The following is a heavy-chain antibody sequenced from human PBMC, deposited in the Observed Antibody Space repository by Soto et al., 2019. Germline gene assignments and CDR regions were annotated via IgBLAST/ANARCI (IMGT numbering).Heavy chain of an antibody. CDR2: IYYSGST. CDR3: SSALPFHGYPDY. Sequence: SETLSLTCTVSGGSISSYYWSWIRQPPGKGLERIGYIYYSGSTNYNPSLKSRVTISVDTSKNQFSLKLSSVTAADTAVYYCSSALPFHGYPDYSGPGPLVTVSS. D-gene: IGHD5-12*01. V-gene: IGHV4-59*12. J-gene: IGHJ4*02. CDR1: GGSISSYY.